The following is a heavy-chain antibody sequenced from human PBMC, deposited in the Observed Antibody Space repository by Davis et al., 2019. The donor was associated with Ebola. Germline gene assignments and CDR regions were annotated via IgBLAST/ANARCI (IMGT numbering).Heavy chain of an antibody. CDR2: FAHSGSS. J-gene: IGHJ3*02. V-gene: IGHV4-34*01. D-gene: IGHD6-13*01. CDR3: ARVIFSGWYYAFDI. Sequence: MPGGSLRLSCTVSGGSISSYYWSWIRQSPGKGLEWIGEFAHSGSSNYNPSLKSRVSILGDTSKNQFSLELTSVTAADTATYYCARVIFSGWYYAFDIWGQGTMVIVSS. CDR1: GGSISSYY.